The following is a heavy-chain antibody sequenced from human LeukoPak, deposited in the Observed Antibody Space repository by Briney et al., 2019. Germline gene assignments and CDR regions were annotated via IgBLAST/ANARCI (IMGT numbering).Heavy chain of an antibody. J-gene: IGHJ4*02. CDR2: IYNSGST. CDR3: VRDRELTY. D-gene: IGHD5-24*01. V-gene: IGHV4-59*01. CDR1: DGSISIYY. Sequence: SETLSLTCTVSDGSISIYYWSWIWQPPGKGLGWVGDIYNSGSTIYKPSPKSRVTISADTSKNQFSPELSSVTAAETAVYYCVRDRELTYWGQGTLVTVSS.